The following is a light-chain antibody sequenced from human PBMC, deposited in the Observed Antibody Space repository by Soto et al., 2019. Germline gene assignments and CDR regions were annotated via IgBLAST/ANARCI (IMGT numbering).Light chain of an antibody. CDR3: GTWDSSLSIYV. Sequence: QSVLTQPPSVSAAPGQKVTIPCSGSSSNIGNNYVSWYQQLPGTAPKLLIYDNNKRPSGIPDRFSGSKSGTPATLGMTGLQTGDEADYYCGTWDSSLSIYVFGTGTKVTVL. J-gene: IGLJ1*01. CDR1: SSNIGNNY. CDR2: DNN. V-gene: IGLV1-51*01.